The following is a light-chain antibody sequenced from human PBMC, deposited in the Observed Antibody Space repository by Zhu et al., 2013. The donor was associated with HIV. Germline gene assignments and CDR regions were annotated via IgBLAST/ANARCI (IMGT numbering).Light chain of an antibody. CDR1: QDMNNY. J-gene: IGKJ4*01. CDR2: AAS. V-gene: IGKV1-27*01. Sequence: DIQMTQSPSSLSASVGDRVTITCRASQDMNNYLVWYQQKPGKVPKLLIFAASTLRSGVPSRFSGSGSGTHFTLTISSLQPEDFAVYYCHRYDTSSLTFGGGTTVEIK. CDR3: HRYDTSSLT.